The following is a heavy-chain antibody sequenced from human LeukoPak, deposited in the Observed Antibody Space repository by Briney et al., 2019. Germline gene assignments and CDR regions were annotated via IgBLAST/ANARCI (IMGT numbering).Heavy chain of an antibody. Sequence: GGSLRLSCAASGFTFSSYSMNWVRQAPGKGLEWVSSISSSSSYIYYADSVKGRFTISRDNSKNTLYLQMNSLRAEDTALYYCANVVFGELCTFERWGQGTLVTVSS. D-gene: IGHD3-10*01. V-gene: IGHV3-21*04. CDR1: GFTFSSYS. J-gene: IGHJ4*02. CDR2: ISSSSSYI. CDR3: ANVVFGELCTFER.